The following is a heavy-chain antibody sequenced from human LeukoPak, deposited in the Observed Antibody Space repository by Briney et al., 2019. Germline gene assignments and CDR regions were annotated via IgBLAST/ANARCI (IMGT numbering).Heavy chain of an antibody. CDR2: IIPIFGTA. CDR1: GGTFSSYA. CDR3: ARGSYGDYVTY. Sequence: SVKVSCKASGGTFSSYAISWVRQAPGQGLEWMGGIIPIFGTANYAQKFQGRVTITADESTSTAYMELSSLRSEDTALYYCARGSYGDYVTYWGQGTLVTVSS. J-gene: IGHJ4*02. V-gene: IGHV1-69*13. D-gene: IGHD4-17*01.